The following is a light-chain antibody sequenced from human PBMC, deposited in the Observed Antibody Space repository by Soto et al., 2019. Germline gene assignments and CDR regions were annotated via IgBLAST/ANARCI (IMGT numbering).Light chain of an antibody. V-gene: IGLV6-57*01. CDR1: SGSIASNY. CDR2: EDY. Sequence: NFMLTQPHSVSESPGKTVTISCTRSSGSIASNYVQWYQQRPGSSPTTVIYEDYQRPSGVPDRFSGSIDTSSNSASLTISGLQTEDEADYYCQSYDSSNPWVFGGGTKLTVL. CDR3: QSYDSSNPWV. J-gene: IGLJ3*02.